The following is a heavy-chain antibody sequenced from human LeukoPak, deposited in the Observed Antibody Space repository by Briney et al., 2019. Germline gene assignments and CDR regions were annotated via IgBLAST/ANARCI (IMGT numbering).Heavy chain of an antibody. D-gene: IGHD3-9*01. J-gene: IGHJ3*02. CDR3: ARQLYTLTHFDM. CDR2: IFYSGST. V-gene: IGHV4-39*01. Sequence: SETLSLTCNASGGSISSSSYYWGWLRQPPGKGLEWIGSIFYSGSTYYNPSLKSRVTISVDTSRNQFSLKLSSVTAADTAVYYCARQLYTLTHFDMWGQGTMVAVSS. CDR1: GGSISSSSYY.